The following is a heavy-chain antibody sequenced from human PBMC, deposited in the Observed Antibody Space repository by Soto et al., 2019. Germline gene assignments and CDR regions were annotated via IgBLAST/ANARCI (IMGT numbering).Heavy chain of an antibody. J-gene: IGHJ4*02. Sequence: GGSLRLSCAASGFTFSSYAMHWVRQAPGEGLEWVAVISFHGTNKNYADSVKGRFTISRDNSNNTGFLEMNSLRPEDTAMYYCARDGRAYSGQDSLDFWGQGTPVTVSS. D-gene: IGHD5-12*01. V-gene: IGHV3-30-3*01. CDR2: ISFHGTNK. CDR1: GFTFSSYA. CDR3: ARDGRAYSGQDSLDF.